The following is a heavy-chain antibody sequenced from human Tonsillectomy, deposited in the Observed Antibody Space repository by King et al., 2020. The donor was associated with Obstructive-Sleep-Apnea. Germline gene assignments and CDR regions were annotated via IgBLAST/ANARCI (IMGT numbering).Heavy chain of an antibody. J-gene: IGHJ3*02. V-gene: IGHV1-69*01. Sequence: VQLVESGAEVKKPGSSVKVSCKASGGTFSSYAISWVRQAPGQGLEWMGGIIPIFGTANYAQKFQGRVTITADESTSTAYMELSSLRSEDTAVYYCAGGLYYYDSSGFRRQDAFDIWGQGTMVTVSS. CDR3: AGGLYYYDSSGFRRQDAFDI. CDR2: IIPIFGTA. CDR1: GGTFSSYA. D-gene: IGHD3-22*01.